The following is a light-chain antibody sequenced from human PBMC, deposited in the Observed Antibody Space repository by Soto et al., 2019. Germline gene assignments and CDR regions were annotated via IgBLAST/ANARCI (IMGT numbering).Light chain of an antibody. CDR1: QSIGNN. CDR3: QQYNNWAPIA. V-gene: IGKV3-15*01. Sequence: EIVLTQSPATLFLSPGERPTLSCMASQSIGNNLAWYRQTPGQAPRLLIFDASTRATGIPARFTASRSGTEFTLTISSLQSEDFAGYYCQQYNNWAPIAFGQGTRLEI. J-gene: IGKJ5*01. CDR2: DAS.